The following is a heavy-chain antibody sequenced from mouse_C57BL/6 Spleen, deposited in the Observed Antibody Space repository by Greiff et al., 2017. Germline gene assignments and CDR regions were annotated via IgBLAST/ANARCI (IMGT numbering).Heavy chain of an antibody. J-gene: IGHJ4*01. CDR2: IRNKANGYTT. CDR3: ARYGVYYYGSSYAHYYAMDY. D-gene: IGHD1-1*01. Sequence: EVKLMESGGGLVQPGGSLSLSCAASGFTFTDYYMSWVRQPPGKALEWLGFIRNKANGYTTEYSASVKGRFTISSDNSQSILYLQMNALRAEDSATYYCARYGVYYYGSSYAHYYAMDYWGQGTSVTVSS. V-gene: IGHV7-3*01. CDR1: GFTFTDYY.